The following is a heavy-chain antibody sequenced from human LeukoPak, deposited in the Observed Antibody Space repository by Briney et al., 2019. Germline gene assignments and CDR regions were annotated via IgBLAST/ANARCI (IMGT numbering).Heavy chain of an antibody. CDR3: ARDIYCSSTSCSPSAFDY. J-gene: IGHJ4*02. CDR2: INWKGSSK. Sequence: GGSLRLSCAASGFTFYDYGMSWVRHAPGRGLEWVSGINWKGSSKGYAESLKGPVKISRDNAKNSLYLQMNSLRAEDTALYYCARDIYCSSTSCSPSAFDYWGQGTLVTVSS. CDR1: GFTFYDYG. V-gene: IGHV3-20*04. D-gene: IGHD2-2*01.